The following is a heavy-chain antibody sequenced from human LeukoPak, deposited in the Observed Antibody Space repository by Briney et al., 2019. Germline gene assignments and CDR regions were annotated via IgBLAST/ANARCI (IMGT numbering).Heavy chain of an antibody. J-gene: IGHJ4*02. CDR3: ARDLSGGSYFDY. V-gene: IGHV3-66*01. Sequence: PGGSLRLSCAASGFTFSSYWMSWVRQAPGKGLEWVSVIYSGGSTYYADSVKGRFTISRDNSKNTLYPQMNSLRAEDTAVYYCARDLSGGSYFDYWGQGTLVTVSS. CDR1: GFTFSSYW. CDR2: IYSGGST. D-gene: IGHD1-26*01.